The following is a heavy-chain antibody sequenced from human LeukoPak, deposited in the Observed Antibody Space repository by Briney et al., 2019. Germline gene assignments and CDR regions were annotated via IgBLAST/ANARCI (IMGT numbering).Heavy chain of an antibody. Sequence: ASVKVSCKASGYIFTAYYIHWVRQAPGQGLEWMGWINPNSGDTNYAQKFQGRVTMARDMSISTAYMELSRLRSDDTAVYYCARDLLVVPAAISAFDIWGQGTMVTVSS. J-gene: IGHJ3*02. D-gene: IGHD2-2*01. CDR3: ARDLLVVPAAISAFDI. CDR1: GYIFTAYY. CDR2: INPNSGDT. V-gene: IGHV1-2*02.